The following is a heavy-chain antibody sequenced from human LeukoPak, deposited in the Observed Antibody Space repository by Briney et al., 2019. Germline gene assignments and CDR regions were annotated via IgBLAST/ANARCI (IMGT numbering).Heavy chain of an antibody. CDR3: ARGVQYYYYYMDV. Sequence: ATLSPTAAIDNGSSSGYNWSPIPKPPPEGVDRRGEINHSGSTNYNPSLKSRVTISVDTSKKQFSLKLSSVTAADTAVYYCARGVQYYYYYMDVWGKGTTVTVSS. D-gene: IGHD1-1*01. CDR2: INHSGST. V-gene: IGHV4-34*01. J-gene: IGHJ6*03. CDR1: NGSSSGYN.